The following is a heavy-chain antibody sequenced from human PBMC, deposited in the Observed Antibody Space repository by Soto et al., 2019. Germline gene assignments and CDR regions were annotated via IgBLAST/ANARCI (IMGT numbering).Heavy chain of an antibody. V-gene: IGHV1-8*01. CDR1: GYTFTSYD. CDR3: ARKNYDFWSGLNWFDP. Sequence: QVQLVQSGAEVKKPGASVKVSCKASGYTFTSYDINWVRQATGQGLEWMGWMNPYSGNTGYAQKFQGRVTMTRNTSISTAYMELSSLRSEDTAVYYCARKNYDFWSGLNWFDPWGQGTLVTVSS. D-gene: IGHD3-3*01. J-gene: IGHJ5*02. CDR2: MNPYSGNT.